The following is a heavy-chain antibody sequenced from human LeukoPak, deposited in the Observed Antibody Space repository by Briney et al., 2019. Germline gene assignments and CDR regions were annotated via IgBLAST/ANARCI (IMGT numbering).Heavy chain of an antibody. CDR1: GFTFSNYW. J-gene: IGHJ3*02. CDR3: ARIGVDAFDI. Sequence: GGSLRLSCAASGFTFSNYWMSWVRQAPGNGPEWVANIKEDESEKNYVDSVKGRFTISRDNAENSLYLQMNSLRAEDTAVYYCARIGVDAFDIWGQGTMVTVSS. CDR2: IKEDESEK. V-gene: IGHV3-7*01.